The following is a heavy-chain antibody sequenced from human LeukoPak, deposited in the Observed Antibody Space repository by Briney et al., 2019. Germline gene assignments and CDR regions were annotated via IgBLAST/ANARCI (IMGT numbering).Heavy chain of an antibody. Sequence: SETLSLTCAVYGGSFSGYYWSWIRQPPGNGLEWIGEINHSGSTNYNPSLKSRVTISVDTSKNQFPLKLSSVTAADTAVYYCARARARGYSYGFEIYYFDYWGQGTLVTVSS. D-gene: IGHD5-18*01. J-gene: IGHJ4*02. CDR1: GGSFSGYY. CDR3: ARARARGYSYGFEIYYFDY. CDR2: INHSGST. V-gene: IGHV4-34*01.